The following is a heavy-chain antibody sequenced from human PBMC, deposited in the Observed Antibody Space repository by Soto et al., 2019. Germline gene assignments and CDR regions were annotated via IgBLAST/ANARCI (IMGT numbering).Heavy chain of an antibody. CDR2: ISYDGSNK. CDR1: GFTFSSYA. D-gene: IGHD4-17*01. CDR3: ARDAAVTTGDYFDY. J-gene: IGHJ4*02. Sequence: QVQLVESGGGVVQPGRSLRLSCAASGFTFSSYAMHWVRQAPGKGLEWVAVISYDGSNKYYADSVKGRFTISRDNSKNTLYLQMNSLIAEDTAVYYCARDAAVTTGDYFDYWGQGTLVTVSS. V-gene: IGHV3-30-3*01.